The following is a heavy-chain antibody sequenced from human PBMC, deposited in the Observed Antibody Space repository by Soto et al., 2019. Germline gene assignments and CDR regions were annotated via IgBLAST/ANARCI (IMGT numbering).Heavy chain of an antibody. V-gene: IGHV3-48*02. J-gene: IGHJ6*02. CDR2: ISESISTI. CDR1: GFTFSTSS. Sequence: GGSLRLSCAASGFTFSTSSMNWVRQAPGKGLEWVSFISESISTIYYADSVKGRFTISRDNAKKSLFLRMNSLRDEDTAVYYCARESGYSYGFVHYGMDVWGQGTTVTVSS. CDR3: ARESGYSYGFVHYGMDV. D-gene: IGHD5-18*01.